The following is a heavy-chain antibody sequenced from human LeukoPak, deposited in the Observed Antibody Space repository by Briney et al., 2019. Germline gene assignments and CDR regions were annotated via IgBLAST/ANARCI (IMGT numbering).Heavy chain of an antibody. V-gene: IGHV4-30-2*01. Sequence: SQTLSLTCAVSGGSIISGGYSWNWIRQPPGKGLERIGYIYHSGTTYYNPSLKSRVTISVDRSKNQFSLKLSSVTAADTAVYYCARDQSSSWYWFDPWGQGPLVTVSS. CDR2: IYHSGTT. CDR3: ARDQSSSWYWFDP. J-gene: IGHJ5*01. D-gene: IGHD6-13*01. CDR1: GGSIISGGYS.